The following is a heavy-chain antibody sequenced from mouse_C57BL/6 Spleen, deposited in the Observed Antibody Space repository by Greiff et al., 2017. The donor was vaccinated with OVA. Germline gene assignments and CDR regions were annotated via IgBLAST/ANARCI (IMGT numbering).Heavy chain of an antibody. CDR3: ARGDYYEAMDY. V-gene: IGHV1-4*01. Sequence: QVQLQQSGAELARPGASVKMSCKASGYTFTSYTMHWVKQRPGQGLEWIGYINPSSGYTKYNQKFKDKATLTADKSSSTAYMQLSSLTSEDSAVYYCARGDYYEAMDYWGQGTSVTVSS. CDR1: GYTFTSYT. J-gene: IGHJ4*01. CDR2: INPSSGYT.